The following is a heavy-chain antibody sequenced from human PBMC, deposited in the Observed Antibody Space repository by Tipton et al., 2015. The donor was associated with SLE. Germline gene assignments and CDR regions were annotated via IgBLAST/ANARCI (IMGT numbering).Heavy chain of an antibody. CDR3: ARARVSEGYFQH. J-gene: IGHJ1*01. CDR1: GFTVSSNY. V-gene: IGHV3-13*01. Sequence: VQLVQSGGGLVQPGGSLRLSCAASGFTVSSNYMSWVRRAPGKGLEWVSVIDTAGDTYYPGSVKGRFTISRENAKNSLYLQMNSLRAGDTAVYYCARARVSEGYFQHWGQGTLVTVSS. CDR2: IDTAGDT. D-gene: IGHD6-13*01.